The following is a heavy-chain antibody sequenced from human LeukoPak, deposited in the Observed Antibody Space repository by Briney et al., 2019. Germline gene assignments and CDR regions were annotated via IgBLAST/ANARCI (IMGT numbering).Heavy chain of an antibody. CDR3: ARDATTAVGWVYMDV. D-gene: IGHD6-13*01. CDR1: GFTFSSFE. Sequence: GGSLRLSCAASGFTFSSFEMNWVRQAPGRGLEWLSHISTSGGTKYYADCVKGRFTISRDNAENSVYLQMSGLTAEDTGLYYCARDATTAVGWVYMDVWGKGTTVTISS. V-gene: IGHV3-48*03. CDR2: ISTSGGTK. J-gene: IGHJ6*03.